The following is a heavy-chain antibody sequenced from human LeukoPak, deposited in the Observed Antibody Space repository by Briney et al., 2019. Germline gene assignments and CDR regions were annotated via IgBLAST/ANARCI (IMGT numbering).Heavy chain of an antibody. J-gene: IGHJ3*02. CDR3: AKDVAVGAPLAFDI. D-gene: IGHD1-26*01. CDR1: GFTFSSYG. CDR2: ISYDGSNK. Sequence: GRSLRLSCAASGFTFSSYGMHWVRQAPGKGLEWVAVISYDGSNKYYADSVKGRFTISRDNSKNTLYLQMNSLRAEDTAVYYCAKDVAVGAPLAFDIWGQGTMVTVSS. V-gene: IGHV3-30*18.